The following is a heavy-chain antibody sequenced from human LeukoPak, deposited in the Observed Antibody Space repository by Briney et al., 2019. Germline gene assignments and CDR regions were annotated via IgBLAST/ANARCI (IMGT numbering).Heavy chain of an antibody. CDR2: SSSTI. D-gene: IGHD3-16*01. J-gene: IGHJ5*02. V-gene: IGHV3-48*01. CDR3: ARDPGMINL. Sequence: SSSTIYYADSVRGRFNISRDNAKNSLFLQMNSLRAEDTAVYYCARDPGMINLWGEGTLGSVSS.